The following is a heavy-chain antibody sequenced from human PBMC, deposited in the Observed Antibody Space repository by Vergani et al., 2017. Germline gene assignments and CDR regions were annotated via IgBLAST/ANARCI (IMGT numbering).Heavy chain of an antibody. V-gene: IGHV4-34*01. Sequence: QVQLQQWGAGLLKPSETLSLTCAVYGGSFSGYYWSWIRQPPGKGLEGIGEINHSGSTNYNPSLKSRVTISVDTSKNQFSLKLSSVTAADTAVYYCATLXDYVWGSYRSPNPNWGEGRLVTVSS. J-gene: IGHJ4*02. CDR1: GGSFSGYY. CDR3: ATLXDYVWGSYRSPNPN. CDR2: INHSGST. D-gene: IGHD3-16*02.